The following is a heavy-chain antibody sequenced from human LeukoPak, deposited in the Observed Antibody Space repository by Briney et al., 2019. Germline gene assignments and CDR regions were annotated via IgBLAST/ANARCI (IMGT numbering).Heavy chain of an antibody. CDR2: IYHSGST. Sequence: ASGTLSLTCAVSGGSISSSNWWSWVRQPPGKGLEWIGEIYHSGSTNYNPSLKSRVTISVDKSKNQFSLKLSSVTAADTAVYYCARDPYDSSGYYSTRYFDLWGRGTLVTVSS. D-gene: IGHD3-22*01. CDR3: ARDPYDSSGYYSTRYFDL. J-gene: IGHJ2*01. CDR1: GGSISSSNW. V-gene: IGHV4-4*02.